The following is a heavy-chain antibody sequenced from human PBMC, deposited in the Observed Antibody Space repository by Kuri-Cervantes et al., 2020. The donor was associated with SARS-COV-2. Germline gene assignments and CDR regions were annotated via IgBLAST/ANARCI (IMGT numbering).Heavy chain of an antibody. J-gene: IGHJ6*03. Sequence: GGSLRLSCAASGFTFSSYAMSWVRQAPGKGLEWVANIKQDGSEKYYVDSVKGRFTISRDNAKNSLYLQMNSLRAEDTAVYYCARGGYCSSTSCYSYYYYMDAWGKGTTVTVSS. CDR3: ARGGYCSSTSCYSYYYYMDA. CDR2: IKQDGSEK. V-gene: IGHV3-7*01. CDR1: GFTFSSYA. D-gene: IGHD2-2*03.